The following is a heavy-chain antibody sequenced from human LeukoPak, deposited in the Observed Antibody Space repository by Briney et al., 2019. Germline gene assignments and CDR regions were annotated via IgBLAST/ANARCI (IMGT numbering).Heavy chain of an antibody. CDR2: VSYSGIT. Sequence: SETLSLTCTVSGGSISTYYWSWIRQPPGKGLEWIGHVSYSGITNHNPSLKSRVTISVETSKNQFSLKLNSVTAADTAVYYCARDTYYGSGTYEDLFDPWGQGTLVTVSS. CDR3: ARDTYYGSGTYEDLFDP. D-gene: IGHD3-10*01. V-gene: IGHV4-59*01. J-gene: IGHJ5*02. CDR1: GGSISTYY.